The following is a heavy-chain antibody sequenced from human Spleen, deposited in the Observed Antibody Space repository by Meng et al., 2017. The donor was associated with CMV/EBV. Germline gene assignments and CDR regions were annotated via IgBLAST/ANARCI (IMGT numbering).Heavy chain of an antibody. CDR2: IKQDGSEK. CDR3: GNNGYLGMDV. Sequence: GGSLRLSCAASGFTFSSYWMSWVRQAPGKGLEWVANIKQDGSEKYYVDSVKGRFTISRDNAKNSLCLQMNSLRAEDTAVYYCGNNGYLGMDVWGQGTTVTVSS. J-gene: IGHJ6*02. CDR1: GFTFSSYW. D-gene: IGHD5-24*01. V-gene: IGHV3-7*01.